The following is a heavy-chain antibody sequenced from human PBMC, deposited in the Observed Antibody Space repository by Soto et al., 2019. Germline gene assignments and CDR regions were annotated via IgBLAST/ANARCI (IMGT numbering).Heavy chain of an antibody. D-gene: IGHD2-2*01. Sequence: GGSLRLSCAASGFTFSSYSMNWVRQAPGKGLEWVSYISSSSSTIYYADSVKGRFTISRDNAKNSLYLQMNSLRAEDTALYYCAKGMGGGDIVLVPAAIDHAFDIWGQRTMVTVSS. J-gene: IGHJ3*02. CDR2: ISSSSSTI. CDR3: AKGMGGGDIVLVPAAIDHAFDI. CDR1: GFTFSSYS. V-gene: IGHV3-48*01.